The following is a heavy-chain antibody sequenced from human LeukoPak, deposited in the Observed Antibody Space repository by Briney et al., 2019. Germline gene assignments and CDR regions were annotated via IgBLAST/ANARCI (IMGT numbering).Heavy chain of an antibody. J-gene: IGHJ4*02. CDR1: GFSFSSHG. CDR2: IRYDGSNK. V-gene: IGHV3-30*02. D-gene: IGHD3-22*01. Sequence: GGSLRLSCAASGFSFSSHGMSWVRQAPGKGLEWVAFIRYDGSNKYYADSVKGRFTISRDNSKNTLYLQMSSLRAEDTALYYCAKDNHYDSSGYYQIEYWGQGTLVTVSS. CDR3: AKDNHYDSSGYYQIEY.